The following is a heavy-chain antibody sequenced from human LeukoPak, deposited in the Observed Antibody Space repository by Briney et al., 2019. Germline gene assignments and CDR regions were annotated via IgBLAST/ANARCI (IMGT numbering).Heavy chain of an antibody. J-gene: IGHJ5*02. Sequence: ASVKVSCKASGYTFTDYYMHWGRQAPGQGLEWMGWINPNSGGTNYAQKFQGRVTMTRDTSISTAYMEMGRLRSDDTAVYYCARVDPDTVTTWGQGTLVTVSS. CDR2: INPNSGGT. CDR3: ARVDPDTVTT. V-gene: IGHV1-2*02. D-gene: IGHD4-17*01. CDR1: GYTFTDYY.